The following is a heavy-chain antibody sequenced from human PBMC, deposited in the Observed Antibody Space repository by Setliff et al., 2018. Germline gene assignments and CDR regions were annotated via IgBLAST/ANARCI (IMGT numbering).Heavy chain of an antibody. CDR1: GGSFSGYY. CDR2: INHSGST. CDR3: ARGLPYYDILTGYYRTPLDY. Sequence: SETLSLTCAVYGGSFSGYYWSWIRQPPGKGLEWIGEINHSGSTNYNPSLKSRVTISVDTSKNQFSLKLSSVTAADTAVYYCARGLPYYDILTGYYRTPLDYWGQGTLVTVSS. J-gene: IGHJ4*02. V-gene: IGHV4-34*01. D-gene: IGHD3-9*01.